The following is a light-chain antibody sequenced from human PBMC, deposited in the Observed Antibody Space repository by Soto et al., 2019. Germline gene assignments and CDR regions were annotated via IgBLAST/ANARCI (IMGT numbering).Light chain of an antibody. CDR1: SSNIGSNT. CDR3: AAWDDSLNGLYV. Sequence: QCVLNQPPSASGTPGQGVIISWSGSSSNIGSNTVNWYQQLPGTAPKLLIYTNNQRSSGVPDRFSGSKSGTSASLAISGLQSEDEADYYCAAWDDSLNGLYVFGTGTKVTVL. CDR2: TNN. V-gene: IGLV1-44*01. J-gene: IGLJ1*01.